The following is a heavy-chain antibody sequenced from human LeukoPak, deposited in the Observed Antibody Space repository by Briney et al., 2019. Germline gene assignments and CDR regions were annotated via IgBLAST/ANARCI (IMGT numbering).Heavy chain of an antibody. Sequence: SGGSLRLSCAASGFVFSNYAINWVRQAPGKGLEWVSSITGSGGTTYYADSVKGRFTISRDNPKNTLYLQMNSLRAEDTAVYYCAKDLTLYYDGSGVDYWGQGTLATVSS. D-gene: IGHD3-22*01. CDR3: AKDLTLYYDGSGVDY. CDR1: GFVFSNYA. CDR2: ITGSGGTT. V-gene: IGHV3-23*01. J-gene: IGHJ4*02.